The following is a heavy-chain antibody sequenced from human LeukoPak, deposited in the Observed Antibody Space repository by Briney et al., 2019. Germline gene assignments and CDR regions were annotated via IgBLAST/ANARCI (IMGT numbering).Heavy chain of an antibody. CDR3: ARDSKDHFVRYYMDV. V-gene: IGHV3-20*04. CDR2: INWNGGST. D-gene: IGHD1-14*01. CDR1: GFTFDDYG. J-gene: IGHJ6*03. Sequence: PGGSLRLSCAASGFTFDDYGMSWVRQAPGKGLEWVSGINWNGGSTGYADSVKGRFTISRDNAKNSLYLQMNSLRAEDMAVYYCARDSKDHFVRYYMDVWGKGTTVTISS.